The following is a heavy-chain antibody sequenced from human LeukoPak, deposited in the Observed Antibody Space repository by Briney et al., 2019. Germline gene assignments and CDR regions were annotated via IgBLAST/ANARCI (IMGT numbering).Heavy chain of an antibody. CDR1: VYTFTSYG. J-gene: IGHJ4*02. CDR3: ARDPPDCGSGSHYSDY. V-gene: IGHV1-18*01. CDR2: ISAYNGNT. Sequence: ASVTVSCKSSVYTFTSYGISWVRQAPGQGLEWMGWISAYNGNTNYAQKLQGRVTMTTDTSTSTAYMELRSLRSDDTAVHYCARDPPDCGSGSHYSDYWGQGTLVTVSS. D-gene: IGHD3-10*01.